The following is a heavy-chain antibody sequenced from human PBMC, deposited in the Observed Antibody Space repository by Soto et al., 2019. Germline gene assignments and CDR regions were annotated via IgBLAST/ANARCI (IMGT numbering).Heavy chain of an antibody. Sequence: QVQLVQSGAEVKKPGASVKVSFKASGYTFTSYGVSWVRQAPGQGLEWMGWISAYNGNTNYAQKLQGRVTMTTDTSTSTAYMELRSLRADDTAVYYCVVAAQPYYFDYWGQGTLVTVSS. D-gene: IGHD2-15*01. CDR2: ISAYNGNT. CDR3: VVAAQPYYFDY. J-gene: IGHJ4*02. CDR1: GYTFTSYG. V-gene: IGHV1-18*01.